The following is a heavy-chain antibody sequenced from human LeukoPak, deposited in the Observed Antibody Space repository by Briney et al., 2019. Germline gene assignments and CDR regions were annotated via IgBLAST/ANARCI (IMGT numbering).Heavy chain of an antibody. V-gene: IGHV3-73*01. J-gene: IGHJ4*02. Sequence: PGGSLKLSCAASGFTFSGSAMQWVRQASGKGLEWVGRIRSKANSYATAYAASVKGRFTISRDDSKNTAYLQMNSLKTEDTAVYYCTSPSTGYSSGWATSTLDYWGQGTLVTVSS. CDR3: TSPSTGYSSGWATSTLDY. D-gene: IGHD6-19*01. CDR2: IRSKANSYAT. CDR1: GFTFSGSA.